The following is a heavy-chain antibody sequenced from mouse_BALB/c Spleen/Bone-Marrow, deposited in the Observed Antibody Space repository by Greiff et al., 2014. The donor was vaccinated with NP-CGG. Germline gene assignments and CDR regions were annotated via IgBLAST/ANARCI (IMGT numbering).Heavy chain of an antibody. V-gene: IGHV1S29*02. CDR1: GYTFTDYN. CDR2: IYPYNGGT. CDR3: ARGGSHGGFAY. Sequence: EVQRVESGPELVKPGAAVKISCKASGYTFTDYNMHWVKQSHGKSLEWIGYIYPYNGGTGYNQKFKSKATLTVDNSSTTAYMELRSLTSEDSAVYYCARGGSHGGFAYWGQGTLVTVSA. J-gene: IGHJ3*01.